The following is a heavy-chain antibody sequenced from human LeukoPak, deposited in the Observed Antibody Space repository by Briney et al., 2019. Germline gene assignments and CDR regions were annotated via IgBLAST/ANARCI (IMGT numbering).Heavy chain of an antibody. V-gene: IGHV3-53*01. CDR3: ARVGVAGTGWFDP. Sequence: GGSLRLSCAASGFTFTSYEMNWVRQAPGKGLEWVSVIYSGGSTYYADSVKGRFTISRDNSKNTLYLQMNSLRAEDTAVYYCARVGVAGTGWFDPWGQGTLVTVSS. CDR2: IYSGGST. D-gene: IGHD6-19*01. J-gene: IGHJ5*02. CDR1: GFTFTSYE.